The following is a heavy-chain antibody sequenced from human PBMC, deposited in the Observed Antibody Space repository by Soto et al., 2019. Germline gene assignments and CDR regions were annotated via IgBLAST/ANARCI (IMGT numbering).Heavy chain of an antibody. Sequence: QVQLVQSGAEVKKPGSSVKVSCKASGGTFSSYAISWVRQAPGQGLEWMGGIIPISYTTTYAQKFQGRVTITADESTSTAYMELSRLRSEDTAVYYCARSQGSSTSLEIYYYYYYGMDVWGQGTTVTVSS. V-gene: IGHV1-69*01. D-gene: IGHD2-2*01. J-gene: IGHJ6*02. CDR3: ARSQGSSTSLEIYYYYYYGMDV. CDR1: GGTFSSYA. CDR2: IIPISYTT.